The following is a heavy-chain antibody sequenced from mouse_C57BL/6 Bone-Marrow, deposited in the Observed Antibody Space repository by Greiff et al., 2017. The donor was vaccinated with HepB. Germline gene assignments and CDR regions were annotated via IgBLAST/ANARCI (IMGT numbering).Heavy chain of an antibody. CDR2: ISSGGSYT. Sequence: EVHLVESGGGLVKPGGSLKLSCAASGFTFSSYGMSWVRQTPDKRLEWVATISSGGSYTYYPDSVKGRFTISRDNAKNTLYLQMSSLKSEDTAMYYCAISYYFDYWGQGTTLTVSS. V-gene: IGHV5-6*01. CDR1: GFTFSSYG. J-gene: IGHJ2*01. CDR3: AISYYFDY.